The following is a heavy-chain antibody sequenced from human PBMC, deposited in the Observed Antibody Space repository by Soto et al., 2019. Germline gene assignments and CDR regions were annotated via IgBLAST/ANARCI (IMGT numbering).Heavy chain of an antibody. CDR3: VCEIFGVIGSGFDY. V-gene: IGHV3-66*01. D-gene: IGHD3-3*01. CDR2: IYRGGNT. J-gene: IGHJ4*02. CDR1: EFYVDDKY. Sequence: GGSLRLSCAASEFYVDDKYMSWVRQAPGKGLEWVSIIYRGGNTYYADSVKGRFIISRDNSKNTVYLQMTSLRAEDTAVYYCVCEIFGVIGSGFDYWGQGTHVTVSS.